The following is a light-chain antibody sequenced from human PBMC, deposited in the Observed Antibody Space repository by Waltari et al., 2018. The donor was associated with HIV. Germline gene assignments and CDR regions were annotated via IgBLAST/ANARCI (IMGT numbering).Light chain of an antibody. CDR1: QGVSRNY. J-gene: IGKJ1*01. CDR3: QPYGSAPRT. Sequence: EIVLTQSPGTLSLSPGERATLSCRASQGVSRNYLAWYQHKPGQAPRLLIYGASTRATGIPDRFCGSVSGTEFTLTFSRLEPEDFAVFYCQPYGSAPRTFGQGTKVEIK. V-gene: IGKV3-20*01. CDR2: GAS.